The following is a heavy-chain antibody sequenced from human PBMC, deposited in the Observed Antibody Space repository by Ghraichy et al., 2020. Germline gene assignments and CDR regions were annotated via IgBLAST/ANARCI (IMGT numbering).Heavy chain of an antibody. Sequence: ASVKVSCKASGYTFTTYYMHWVRQAPGQGLEWMGIIKPSGGSTTYAQKFQGRVSMTRDTSTSTVYMELSSLRSEDTAVYYCVRDSRGAGKLEYYFDYWGQGTLVTVSS. CDR3: VRDSRGAGKLEYYFDY. J-gene: IGHJ4*02. CDR1: GYTFTTYY. CDR2: IKPSGGST. D-gene: IGHD3-10*01. V-gene: IGHV1-46*01.